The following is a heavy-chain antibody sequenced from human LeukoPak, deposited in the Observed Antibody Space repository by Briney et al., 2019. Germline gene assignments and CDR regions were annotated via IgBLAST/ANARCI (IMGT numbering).Heavy chain of an antibody. CDR1: GYTFTSYD. Sequence: GASVKVSCKASGYTFTSYDINWVRQATGQGLEWMGWMNPNSGNTGYAQKFQGRVTITRNTSISTAYMELSSLRSEDTAVYYCANCSGSYYNVGWFDPWGQGTLVTVSS. J-gene: IGHJ5*02. CDR3: ANCSGSYYNVGWFDP. CDR2: MNPNSGNT. D-gene: IGHD3-10*02. V-gene: IGHV1-8*03.